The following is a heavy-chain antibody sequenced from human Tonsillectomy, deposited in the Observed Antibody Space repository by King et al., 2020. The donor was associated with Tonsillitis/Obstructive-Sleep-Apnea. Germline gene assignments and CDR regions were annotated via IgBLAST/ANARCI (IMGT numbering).Heavy chain of an antibody. V-gene: IGHV4-34*01. CDR3: ARGGDFVVVPAAFSGFDP. J-gene: IGHJ5*02. Sequence: VQLQQWGAGLLKPSETLSLTCAVYGGSFSGYYWSWIRQPPGKGLEWIGEINHSGSTNYNPSLKSRVTISVDTSKNQFSLTLSSVTAADTAVYYCARGGDFVVVPAAFSGFDPWGQGTLVTVSS. CDR1: GGSFSGYY. CDR2: INHSGST. D-gene: IGHD2-2*01.